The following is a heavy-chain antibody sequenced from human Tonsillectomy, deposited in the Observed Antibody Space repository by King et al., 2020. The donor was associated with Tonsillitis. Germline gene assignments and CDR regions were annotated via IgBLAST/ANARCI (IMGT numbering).Heavy chain of an antibody. CDR2: IKRDGSQT. Sequence: VQLVESGGGLVQPGGSLRLSCAASGFTFSDPWMTWFRQPPGKGREGVANIKRDGSQTYYVDSVKGRFTISRDNAKSSLFLQLNSLRAEDTAVYYCARDVNPYESDRYYDALDIWGQGTMVTVSS. CDR3: ARDVNPYESDRYYDALDI. J-gene: IGHJ3*02. D-gene: IGHD2-21*01. CDR1: GFTFSDPW. V-gene: IGHV3-7*03.